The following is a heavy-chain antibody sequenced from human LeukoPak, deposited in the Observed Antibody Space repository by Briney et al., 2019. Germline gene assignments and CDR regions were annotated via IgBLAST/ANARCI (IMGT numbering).Heavy chain of an antibody. J-gene: IGHJ4*02. D-gene: IGHD2-2*01. CDR1: GGSFSGYY. V-gene: IGHV4-34*01. Sequence: SETLSLTCAVYGGSFSGYYWSWIRQPPGKGLEWIGEINHSGSTNYNPSLKSRVTISVDTSKNQFSLKLSSVTAADTAVYYCASSPLRYCSSTSSNGRLDYWGQGTLVTVSS. CDR2: INHSGST. CDR3: ASSPLRYCSSTSSNGRLDY.